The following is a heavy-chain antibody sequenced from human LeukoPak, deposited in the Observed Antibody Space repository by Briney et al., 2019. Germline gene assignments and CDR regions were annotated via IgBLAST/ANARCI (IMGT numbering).Heavy chain of an antibody. Sequence: GASVKVSCKASGYTFTGYYMHWVRQVPGQGLEWMGWINPNSGGTNYAQKFQGRVTMTRDTSISTAYMELSRLRSDDTAVYYCARLQRGYGSGSRPMNMDVWGKGTTVTISS. CDR2: INPNSGGT. CDR1: GYTFTGYY. CDR3: ARLQRGYGSGSRPMNMDV. V-gene: IGHV1-2*02. D-gene: IGHD3-10*01. J-gene: IGHJ6*03.